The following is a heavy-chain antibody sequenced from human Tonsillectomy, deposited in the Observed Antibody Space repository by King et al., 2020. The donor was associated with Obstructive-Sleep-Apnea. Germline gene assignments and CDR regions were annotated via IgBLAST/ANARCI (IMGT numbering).Heavy chain of an antibody. CDR2: ISDDGTNK. Sequence: HVQLVESGGGVVHPGRSLRLSCGASGLTFSTYAMHWVRQAPGKGLEWVAFISDDGTNKYYADSVKGRFTISRDNSKNTVSLQMNGLGADDTAVYYCARGDNYGSGDYYNSVDSWGQGTLVTVSS. CDR1: GLTFSTYA. CDR3: ARGDNYGSGDYYNSVDS. V-gene: IGHV3-30*04. J-gene: IGHJ4*02. D-gene: IGHD3-10*01.